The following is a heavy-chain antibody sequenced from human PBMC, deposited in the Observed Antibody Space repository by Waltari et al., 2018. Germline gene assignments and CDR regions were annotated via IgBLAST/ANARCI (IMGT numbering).Heavy chain of an antibody. CDR3: AKDLGGFSGSHWYFDL. CDR2: LRESDGRT. J-gene: IGHJ2*01. Sequence: EVQLVESGGGLVQPGGSLRLSCAASGFTFRSDAMSWVRQAPGRGLEWYSSLRESDGRTNYADSAKGRLTNSRDNVKNTRFLLMNSLRADDAAVYYCAKDLGGFSGSHWYFDLWGRGTLVTVSS. D-gene: IGHD5-12*01. CDR1: GFTFRSDA. V-gene: IGHV3-23*04.